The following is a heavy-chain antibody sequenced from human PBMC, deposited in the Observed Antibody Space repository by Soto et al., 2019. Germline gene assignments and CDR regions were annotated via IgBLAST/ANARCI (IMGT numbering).Heavy chain of an antibody. J-gene: IGHJ4*02. CDR1: GDSVSSNSAA. V-gene: IGHV6-1*01. CDR3: AREMIDNTIVGATRDYFDY. D-gene: IGHD1-26*01. CDR2: TYYRSKWYN. Sequence: QVQLQQSGPGLVKPSQTLSLTCAISGDSVSSNSAAWNWIRQSPSRGLEWLGRTYYRSKWYNDYAVSVKSRITINPDTSKNQFSLQLNSVTPEDTAVYYCAREMIDNTIVGATRDYFDYWGQGTLVTVSS.